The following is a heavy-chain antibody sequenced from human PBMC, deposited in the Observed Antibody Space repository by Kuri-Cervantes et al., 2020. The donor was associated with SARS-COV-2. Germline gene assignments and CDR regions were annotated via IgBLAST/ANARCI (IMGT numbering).Heavy chain of an antibody. D-gene: IGHD3-3*01. J-gene: IGHJ6*02. CDR3: ASSRSITIFGVVINYYYGMDV. V-gene: IGHV1-18*01. Sequence: ASVKVSCKASNYTFTSYGISWVRQAPGQGLEWMGWISAYNGNTNYAQKLQGRVTMTTDTSTSTAYMELRSLRSDDTAVYYCASSRSITIFGVVINYYYGMDVWGQGTTVTVSS. CDR2: ISAYNGNT. CDR1: NYTFTSYG.